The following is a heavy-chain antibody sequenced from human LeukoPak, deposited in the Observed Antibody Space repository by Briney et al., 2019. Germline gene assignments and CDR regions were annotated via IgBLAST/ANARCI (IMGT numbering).Heavy chain of an antibody. Sequence: PGGSLRLSCAASGFTFSSYAMSWVRQAPGKGLEWVSAISGSGGSTYYADSVKGRFTISRDNSKNTLYLQTNSLRAEDTAVYYCAKDLSHDSSGSDYWGQGTLVTVSS. CDR1: GFTFSSYA. V-gene: IGHV3-23*01. CDR2: ISGSGGST. J-gene: IGHJ4*02. D-gene: IGHD3-22*01. CDR3: AKDLSHDSSGSDY.